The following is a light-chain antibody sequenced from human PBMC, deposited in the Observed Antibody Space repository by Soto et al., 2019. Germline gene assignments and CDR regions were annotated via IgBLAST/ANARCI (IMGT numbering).Light chain of an antibody. CDR1: QSLLQSNGYTY. J-gene: IGKJ1*01. V-gene: IGKV2-28*01. Sequence: DIVMTQSPLSLPVTPGEPASISCRSSQSLLQSNGYTYLDWYLQKSGQSPQLLIYLTSIRASGVCERFNGSGSGTDYTLKISKVEAEDVGVYYCIQALQTPPWTFGQGTKVEIK. CDR3: IQALQTPPWT. CDR2: LTS.